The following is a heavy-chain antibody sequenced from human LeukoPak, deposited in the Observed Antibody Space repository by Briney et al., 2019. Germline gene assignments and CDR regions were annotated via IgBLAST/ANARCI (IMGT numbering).Heavy chain of an antibody. CDR1: GFTFHDHG. V-gene: IGHV3-20*04. Sequence: GGSLRLSCAASGFTFHDHGMSWVRQVPGKGLEWVSALNCNSVTTGYAASVKGRFSISTDNTKKSLYLQMNSLTAEDTAYYYCATEEGPYFDCWGQGTLVTVSS. CDR3: ATEEGPYFDC. J-gene: IGHJ4*02. CDR2: LNCNSVTT.